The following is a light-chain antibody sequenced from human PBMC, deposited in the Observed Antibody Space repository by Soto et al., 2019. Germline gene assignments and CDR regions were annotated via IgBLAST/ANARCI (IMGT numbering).Light chain of an antibody. J-gene: IGLJ7*01. V-gene: IGLV2-23*01. CDR3: CSYAGSSRV. CDR2: EGS. CDR1: SSDVGSYNL. Sequence: QSALTQPASVSGSPGQSITSSCTGTSSDVGSYNLVSWYQQHPGKAPKLMIYEGSKRPSGVSNRFSGSKSGNTASLTISGLQAEDEADYYCCSYAGSSRVFGGGTQLTVL.